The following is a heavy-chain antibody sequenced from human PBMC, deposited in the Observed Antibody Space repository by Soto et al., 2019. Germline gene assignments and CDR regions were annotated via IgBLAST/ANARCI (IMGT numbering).Heavy chain of an antibody. CDR2: FDPEDGET. D-gene: IGHD6-19*01. CDR3: ATGQHSSGWYGGYYFDY. J-gene: IGHJ4*02. CDR1: GYTLTELS. V-gene: IGHV1-24*01. Sequence: GASVKVSCKVSGYTLTELSMHWGRQATGKGLEWMGGFDPEDGETIYAQKFQGRVTMTEDTSTDTAYMELSSLRSEDTAVYYCATGQHSSGWYGGYYFDYWGQGTLVTVSS.